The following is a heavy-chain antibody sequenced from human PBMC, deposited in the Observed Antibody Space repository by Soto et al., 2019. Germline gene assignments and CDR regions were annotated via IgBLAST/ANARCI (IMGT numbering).Heavy chain of an antibody. CDR2: ISYDGSNK. CDR1: GFTFSSYG. D-gene: IGHD3-3*01. Sequence: GGSLRLSCAASGFTFSSYGMHWVRQAPGKGLEWVAVISYDGSNKYYADSVKGRFTISRDNSKNTLYLQMNSLRDEDTAVYYCAKDRSIRFFMDVCGRGTTFTVSS. J-gene: IGHJ6*02. V-gene: IGHV3-30*18. CDR3: AKDRSIRFFMDV.